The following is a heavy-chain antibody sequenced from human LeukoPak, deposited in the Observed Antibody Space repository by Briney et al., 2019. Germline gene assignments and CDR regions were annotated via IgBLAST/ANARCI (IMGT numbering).Heavy chain of an antibody. CDR1: GNTFTDYA. CDR3: ARELRSAFDI. D-gene: IGHD2-21*02. CDR2: INAGNGNT. V-gene: IGHV1-3*01. Sequence: ASVKVSCKASGNTFTDYAMHWVRQAPGQRLEWMGWINAGNGNTKYSQKFQGRVTITRDTSASTAYLELSSLRSEDTTVYHCARELRSAFDIWGQGTMVTVSS. J-gene: IGHJ3*02.